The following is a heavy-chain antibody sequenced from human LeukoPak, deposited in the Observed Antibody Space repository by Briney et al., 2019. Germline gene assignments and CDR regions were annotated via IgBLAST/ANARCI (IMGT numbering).Heavy chain of an antibody. CDR3: AKDRVAVAVFWDY. J-gene: IGHJ4*02. D-gene: IGHD6-19*01. CDR2: IKQDGSEE. Sequence: GSLILSCAAAGFTFSNYWMSWVRQAPGTGLVWVANIKQDGSEEYYVDSVKGRLIISRDNAKNSLYLQMNSLRAEDTAMYYCAKDRVAVAVFWDYWGQGTLVTVSS. V-gene: IGHV3-7*03. CDR1: GFTFSNYW.